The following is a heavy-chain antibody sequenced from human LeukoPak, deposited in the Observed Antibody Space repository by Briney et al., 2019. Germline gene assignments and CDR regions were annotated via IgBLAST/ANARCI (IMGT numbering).Heavy chain of an antibody. D-gene: IGHD1-20*01. CDR2: INYSGST. CDR3: ARGYPITAHVSWFDP. V-gene: IGHV4-34*01. CDR1: GGSFSGYY. J-gene: IGHJ5*02. Sequence: SETLSLTCAVYGGSFSGYYWSWIRQPPGKGLEWIGEINYSGSTNYNPSLKSRVTISVDTSKNQFSLKLSSVTAADTAVYYCARGYPITAHVSWFDPWGQGTLVTVSS.